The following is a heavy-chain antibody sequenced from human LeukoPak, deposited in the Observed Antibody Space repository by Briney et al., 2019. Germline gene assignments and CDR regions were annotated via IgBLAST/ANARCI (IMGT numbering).Heavy chain of an antibody. D-gene: IGHD2-2*01. CDR1: SGSFSGHY. V-gene: IGHV4-34*01. CDR2: ISHGGGT. J-gene: IGHJ5*02. Sequence: SETLSLTCADYSGSFSGHYWSWIRRPPGKGLEWIGQISHGGGTSYNPSLKSRVTILVDTSKNQFSLKLNSVTAADTAVYYCARRGVPAGRGWFDPWGHGTLVTVSS. CDR3: ARRGVPAGRGWFDP.